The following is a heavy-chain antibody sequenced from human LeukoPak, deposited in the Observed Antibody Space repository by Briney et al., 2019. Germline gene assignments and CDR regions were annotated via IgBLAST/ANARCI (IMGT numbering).Heavy chain of an antibody. Sequence: SETLSLTCTVSGYSISRGYYWGWIRQPPAKGRGWIGSIYHSGSTYYNPSLKSRVTISVDTSKNQFSLKLSSVTAADTAVYYCARDGYYYGGGDYWGQGTLVTVSS. J-gene: IGHJ4*02. D-gene: IGHD3-10*01. CDR1: GYSISRGYY. V-gene: IGHV4-38-2*02. CDR3: ARDGYYYGGGDY. CDR2: IYHSGST.